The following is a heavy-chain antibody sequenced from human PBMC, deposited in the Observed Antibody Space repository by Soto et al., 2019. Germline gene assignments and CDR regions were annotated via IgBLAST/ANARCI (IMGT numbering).Heavy chain of an antibody. J-gene: IGHJ4*02. D-gene: IGHD5-12*01. CDR1: GGTFSSYT. V-gene: IGHV1-69*06. Sequence: QGQLVQSGAEVKKPGSSVKISCKASGGTFSSYTFSWVRQAPGQGLEWMGGIIPLLDTPNYAQKFQGRVTITADKSTSTAYMELSSLRSEDTAVYYCAILAHWLRSPRLQFDSWGQGTLVTVSS. CDR3: AILAHWLRSPRLQFDS. CDR2: IIPLLDTP.